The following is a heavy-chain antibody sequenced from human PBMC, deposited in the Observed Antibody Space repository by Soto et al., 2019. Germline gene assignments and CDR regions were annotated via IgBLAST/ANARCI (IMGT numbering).Heavy chain of an antibody. CDR1: GFPFDAHG. J-gene: IGHJ4*02. CDR2: INVSGALT. CDR3: VEDTQWLDNYCDC. Sequence: GGSLRLSCAASGFPFDAHGMAWVRQSPGKGLQWVSSINVSGALTYYIESVKGRFTISRDNSEHTLYLQMNNLEADDTAIYYCVEDTQWLDNYCDCWGPGTRVTVSS. D-gene: IGHD6-19*01. V-gene: IGHV3-23*01.